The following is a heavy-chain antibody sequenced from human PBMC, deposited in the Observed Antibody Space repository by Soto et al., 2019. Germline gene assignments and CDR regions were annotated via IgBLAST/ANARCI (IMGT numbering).Heavy chain of an antibody. V-gene: IGHV3-23*01. CDR3: AKDTRYADYVRWFDS. CDR1: GFTFSSYA. Sequence: PWGSLRLSCTASGFTFSSYAMTWVRQAPRRGLEGVSGITASGGRTFYADSVKGRFTISRDNSRSTLYLQMNSLRAEDTAVYYCAKDTRYADYVRWFDSWGQGTLVTVSS. D-gene: IGHD4-17*01. J-gene: IGHJ5*01. CDR2: ITASGGRT.